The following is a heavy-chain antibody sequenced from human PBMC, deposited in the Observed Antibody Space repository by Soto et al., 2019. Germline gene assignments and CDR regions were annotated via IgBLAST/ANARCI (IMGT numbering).Heavy chain of an antibody. CDR1: GLIFSSYW. V-gene: IGHV3-74*01. D-gene: IGHD3-10*01. CDR3: ARDYMLRGRDSNWFDP. J-gene: IGHJ5*02. CDR2: INGDGTST. Sequence: EVQLVESGGGLVQPGGSLRLSCAASGLIFSSYWMHWVRQAPGKGLVWISRINGDGTSTRNADSVKGRFTISRDNAKNTLYLQMNSLTAEDTAVYYCARDYMLRGRDSNWFDPWGQGTLVTVSS.